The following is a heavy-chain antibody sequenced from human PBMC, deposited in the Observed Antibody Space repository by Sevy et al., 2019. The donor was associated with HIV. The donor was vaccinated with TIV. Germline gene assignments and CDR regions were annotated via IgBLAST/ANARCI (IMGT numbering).Heavy chain of an antibody. J-gene: IGHJ6*03. CDR3: AREDFPTPADTYHFYFYYMDV. V-gene: IGHV1-2*02. D-gene: IGHD2-15*01. Sequence: ASVKVSCKASGYTFTGYYLHWVRQAPGQGLEWMGWINPNSGGTNSAQKFQGRVTMTRDTSIGTAYMELTRLRSDDTAVYYCAREDFPTPADTYHFYFYYMDVWGTGTTVTVSS. CDR2: INPNSGGT. CDR1: GYTFTGYY.